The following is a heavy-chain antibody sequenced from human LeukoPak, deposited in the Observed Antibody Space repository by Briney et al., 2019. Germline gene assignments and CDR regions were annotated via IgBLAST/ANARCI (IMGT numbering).Heavy chain of an antibody. CDR2: IYYSGTT. J-gene: IGHJ4*02. V-gene: IGHV4-39*01. CDR1: GGSISSYS. D-gene: IGHD1-26*01. CDR3: AKHRIGSYYSPFAY. Sequence: SETLSLTCTVSGGSISSYSWGWIRQPPGKYLEWIGTIYYSGTTFHNPSLKSRVTISVDTSKNQFSLKLTSVTAADTAVYYCAKHRIGSYYSPFAYWGQGTLVTVSS.